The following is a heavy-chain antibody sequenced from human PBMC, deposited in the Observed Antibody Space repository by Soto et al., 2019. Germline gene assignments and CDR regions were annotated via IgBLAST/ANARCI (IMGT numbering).Heavy chain of an antibody. J-gene: IGHJ5*02. D-gene: IGHD3-22*01. CDR1: GGSISSYY. CDR3: ARESYYDSSGYLALLDP. Sequence: TLSLTCTVSGGSISSYYWSWIRQPAGKGLEWIGRIYTSGSTNYNPSLKSRVTMSVDTSKNQFSLKLSSVTAADTAVYYCARESYYDSSGYLALLDPWGQGTLVTVSS. CDR2: IYTSGST. V-gene: IGHV4-4*07.